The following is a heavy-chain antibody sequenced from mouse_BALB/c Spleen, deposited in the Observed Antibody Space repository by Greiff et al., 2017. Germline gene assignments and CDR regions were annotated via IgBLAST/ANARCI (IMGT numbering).Heavy chain of an antibody. CDR3: ARGGYYGILDY. V-gene: IGHV1-9*01. CDR2: ILPGSGST. CDR1: GYTFSSYW. D-gene: IGHD1-1*01. J-gene: IGHJ2*01. Sequence: QVQLQQSGAELMKPGASVKISCKATGYTFSSYWIEWVKQRPGHGLEWIGEILPGSGSTNYNEKFKGKATFTADTSSNTAYMQLSSLTSEDSAVYYCARGGYYGILDYWGQGTTLTVSS.